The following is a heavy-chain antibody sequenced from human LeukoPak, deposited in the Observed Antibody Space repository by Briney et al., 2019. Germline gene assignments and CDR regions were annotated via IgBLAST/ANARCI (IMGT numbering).Heavy chain of an antibody. CDR2: IYYSGST. CDR1: GGSISSYY. J-gene: IGHJ4*02. V-gene: IGHV4-59*01. CDR3: ARNYYDSSGYYYPFDY. Sequence: PSETLSLTCTVSGGSISSYYWSWIRQPPGKGLEWIGYIYYSGSTNYYPSLKSRVTISVDTSKNQFSLKLSSVTAADTAVYYCARNYYDSSGYYYPFDYWGQGTLVTVSS. D-gene: IGHD3-22*01.